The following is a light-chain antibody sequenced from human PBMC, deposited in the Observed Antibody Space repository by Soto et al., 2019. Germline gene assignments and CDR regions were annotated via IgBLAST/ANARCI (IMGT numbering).Light chain of an antibody. CDR2: LNSDGSH. Sequence: QPVLTQSPSASASLGASVKLTCTLSSGHSSYAIAWHQQQPEKGPRYLMKLNSDGSHGKGDGIPDRFSGSSSGAERSLTISSLQSEDEADYYCQTWGTGPLVFGGGTKLTVL. CDR1: SGHSSYA. V-gene: IGLV4-69*01. J-gene: IGLJ3*02. CDR3: QTWGTGPLV.